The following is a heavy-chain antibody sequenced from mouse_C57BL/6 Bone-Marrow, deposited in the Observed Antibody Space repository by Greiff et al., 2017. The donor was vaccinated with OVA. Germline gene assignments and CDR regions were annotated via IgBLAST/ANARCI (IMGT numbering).Heavy chain of an antibody. CDR3: ARHYGDGAMDY. D-gene: IGHD1-1*01. CDR2: ISSGSSTI. J-gene: IGHJ4*01. V-gene: IGHV5-17*01. Sequence: EVKLVESGGGLVKPGGSLKLSCAASGFTFSDYGMHWVRQAPEKGLEWVAYISSGSSTIYYADTVKGRFTISRDNAKNTLFLQMTSLRSEDTAMYYCARHYGDGAMDYWGQGTSVTVSS. CDR1: GFTFSDYG.